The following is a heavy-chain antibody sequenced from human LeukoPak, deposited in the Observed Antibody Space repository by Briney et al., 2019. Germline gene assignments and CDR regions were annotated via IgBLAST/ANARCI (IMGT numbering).Heavy chain of an antibody. Sequence: GGSLRLSCAASGMTFSDAWMSWVRQAPGKGLEWLGRIKTKSDGGTADYVAPVKDRFIISRDDSKNTLYLQMNSLNTEDTAVYYCSTAIYEITWGQGTRVTVSS. V-gene: IGHV3-15*05. CDR3: STAIYEIT. D-gene: IGHD2/OR15-2a*01. CDR1: GMTFSDAW. J-gene: IGHJ4*02. CDR2: IKTKSDGGTA.